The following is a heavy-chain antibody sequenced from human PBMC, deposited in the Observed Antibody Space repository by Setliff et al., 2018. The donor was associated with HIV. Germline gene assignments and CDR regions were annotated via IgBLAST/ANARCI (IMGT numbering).Heavy chain of an antibody. D-gene: IGHD2-15*01. CDR3: ASVSGDCSGDVCSSPYGFFYDMAV. CDR1: GGTFTTFR. V-gene: IGHV1-69*13. CDR2: IIPTLGST. Sequence: ASVKVSCKASGGTFTTFRVSWVRQAPGQGPEWMGGIIPTLGSTRYREKFEDRLTITADVSTATVYMELTRLTSEDTAVFYCASVSGDCSGDVCSSPYGFFYDMAVWGKGTAVTVSS. J-gene: IGHJ6*03.